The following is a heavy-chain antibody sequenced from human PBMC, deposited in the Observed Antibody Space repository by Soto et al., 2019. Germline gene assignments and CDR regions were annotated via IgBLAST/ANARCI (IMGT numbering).Heavy chain of an antibody. CDR1: GGSFSGYY. V-gene: IGHV4-34*01. Sequence: QVQLQQWGAGLLKPSETLSLTCAVYGGSFSGYYWSWIRQPPGKGLEWIGEINHSGSTNYNPSLKSRVTISVDTSKNQFSLKLSSVAAAATAGYYCARVTGRYYYGMDVWGQGTTVTVSS. J-gene: IGHJ6*02. CDR3: ARVTGRYYYGMDV. CDR2: INHSGST.